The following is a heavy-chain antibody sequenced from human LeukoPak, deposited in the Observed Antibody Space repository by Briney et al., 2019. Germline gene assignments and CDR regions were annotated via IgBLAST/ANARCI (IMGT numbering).Heavy chain of an antibody. CDR1: GGSLSSYY. V-gene: IGHV4-4*07. Sequence: SETLSLTCTVSGGSLSSYYWNWIRQPAGKGLEWIGRIYTSGSTNYNPSLKSRVTISVDKSKNQFSLKLSSVTAADTAVYYCARTTGYSSSWAHFDYWGQGTLVTVSS. J-gene: IGHJ4*02. CDR3: ARTTGYSSSWAHFDY. D-gene: IGHD6-13*01. CDR2: IYTSGST.